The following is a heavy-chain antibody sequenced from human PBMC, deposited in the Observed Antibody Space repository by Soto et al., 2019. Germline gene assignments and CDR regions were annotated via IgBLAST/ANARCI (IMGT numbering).Heavy chain of an antibody. CDR3: ARQNGVAYCGGDCYSAYYGMDV. V-gene: IGHV4-39*01. Sequence: PSETLSLTCTVSGGSISSSSYYWGWIRQPPGKGLEWIGSIYYSGSTYYNPSLKSRATISVDTSKNQFSLKLSSVTAADTAVYYCARQNGVAYCGGDCYSAYYGMDVWGQGTTVTV. CDR2: IYYSGST. CDR1: GGSISSSSYY. J-gene: IGHJ6*02. D-gene: IGHD2-21*02.